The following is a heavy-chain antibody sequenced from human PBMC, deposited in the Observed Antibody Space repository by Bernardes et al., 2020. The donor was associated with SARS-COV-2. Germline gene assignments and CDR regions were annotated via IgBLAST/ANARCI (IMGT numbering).Heavy chain of an antibody. J-gene: IGHJ4*02. CDR2: ISTSSSYI. CDR3: ARVDFSNLYYFDY. V-gene: IGHV3-21*06. D-gene: IGHD4-4*01. CDR1: GFTFSSYT. Sequence: GGSLRLSCAASGFTFSSYTMNWVRQAPGKGLEWISSISTSSSYISYSDSVRGRFTISRDNAKNSVPLQMNSLRAEDTAVYYCARVDFSNLYYFDYWGQGTPVTVSS.